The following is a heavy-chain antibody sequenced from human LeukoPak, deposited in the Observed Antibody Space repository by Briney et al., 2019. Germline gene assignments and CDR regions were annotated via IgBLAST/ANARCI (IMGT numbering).Heavy chain of an antibody. Sequence: ASVKVSCKASGYTFTSYDINWVRQATGQGLEWMGWMNPNSGNTGYAQKFQGRVTMTRNTSISTAYMELSSLRPEDTAVYYCARRPSKYYDILTGYYRSEFDYWGQGTLVTVSS. CDR3: ARRPSKYYDILTGYYRSEFDY. CDR2: MNPNSGNT. V-gene: IGHV1-8*01. D-gene: IGHD3-9*01. J-gene: IGHJ4*02. CDR1: GYTFTSYD.